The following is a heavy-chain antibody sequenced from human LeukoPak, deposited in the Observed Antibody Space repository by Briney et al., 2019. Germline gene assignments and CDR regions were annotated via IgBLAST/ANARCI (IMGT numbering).Heavy chain of an antibody. D-gene: IGHD6-6*01. CDR2: IYSGGYT. V-gene: IGHV3-66*01. CDR3: ARGRPAHYFDS. J-gene: IGHJ4*02. Sequence: GGSLRLSCAASGFTVSSTYLTWVRQAPGKGLEWLSVIYSGGYTYYADSVKGRFFISRDISENMVYLQMNSLSVEDTAVYFCARGRPAHYFDSWGQGTLVTVS. CDR1: GFTVSSTY.